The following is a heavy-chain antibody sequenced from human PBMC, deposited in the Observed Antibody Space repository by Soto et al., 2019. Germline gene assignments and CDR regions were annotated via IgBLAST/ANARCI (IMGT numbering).Heavy chain of an antibody. J-gene: IGHJ6*02. D-gene: IGHD2-21*02. CDR2: IPQDGVDG. V-gene: IGHV3-7*03. CDR3: XRDHLILPAHDFFYGSDV. Sequence: DVKLVESGGGLVQPGDSLRLSCEVSGFTFSMYSMSWVRQSPGKGLEWVAKIPQDGVDGHYADSVKGRFTISRDNGKNSLYLQLNNLRAEDTAVXXXXRDHLILPAHDFFYGSDVWGRGATVTVSS. CDR1: GFTFSMYS.